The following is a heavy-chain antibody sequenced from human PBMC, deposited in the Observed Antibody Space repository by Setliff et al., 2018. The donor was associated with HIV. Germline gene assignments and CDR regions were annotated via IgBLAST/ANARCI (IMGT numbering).Heavy chain of an antibody. V-gene: IGHV4-61*09. Sequence: PSETLSLTCTVSGGSINSGTYYWSWIRQPAGRGLEWIGHYYITGDTNYNPSLKSRVSISVDTSKNQFSLKLNSVTAADTAVYYCARGCSGGTCTSDAFDIWGQGTVVT. CDR2: YYITGDT. D-gene: IGHD2-15*01. J-gene: IGHJ3*02. CDR3: ARGCSGGTCTSDAFDI. CDR1: GGSINSGTYY.